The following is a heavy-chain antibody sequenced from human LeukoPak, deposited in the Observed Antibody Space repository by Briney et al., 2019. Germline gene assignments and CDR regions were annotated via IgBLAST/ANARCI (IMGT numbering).Heavy chain of an antibody. V-gene: IGHV3-21*01. CDR2: ISTSSSFI. D-gene: IGHD7-27*01. CDR3: ARDLNWGSNWFDP. CDR1: GFTFSSYT. J-gene: IGHJ5*02. Sequence: PGGSLRLSCAASGFTFSSYTMSWVRQIPGKGLEWVSSISTSSSFIYYADSGKGRFTISRDNAKSSLYLQMNSLRAEDTAVYYCARDLNWGSNWFDPWGQGTLVTVSS.